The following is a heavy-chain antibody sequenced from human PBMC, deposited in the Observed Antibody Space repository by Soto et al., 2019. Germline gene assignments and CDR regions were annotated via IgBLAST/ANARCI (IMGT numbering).Heavy chain of an antibody. Sequence: SETLSLTCTVSGGSISSYYWSWIRQPPGKGLEWIGYIYYSGSTNYNPSLKSRVTISVDTSKNQFSLKLSSVTAADTAVYYCARSKQLWPKGWFDPWGQGTLVTVSS. CDR2: IYYSGST. CDR1: GGSISSYY. V-gene: IGHV4-59*01. J-gene: IGHJ5*02. CDR3: ARSKQLWPKGWFDP. D-gene: IGHD5-18*01.